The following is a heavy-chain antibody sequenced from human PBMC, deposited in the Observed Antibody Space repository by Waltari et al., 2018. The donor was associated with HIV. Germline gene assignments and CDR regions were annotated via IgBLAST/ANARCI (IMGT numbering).Heavy chain of an antibody. Sequence: RLSCAASGFTFSSYWMSWVRQAPGKGLEWVANITVDGSGIDYVDSVKGPFTVTRDNAKNSVYLQMNSLRVEETAVYYCARAHVSTYCSGGTCNYGMDVWGRGTTVTVSS. CDR2: ITVDGSGI. CDR3: ARAHVSTYCSGGTCNYGMDV. J-gene: IGHJ6*02. V-gene: IGHV3-7*04. D-gene: IGHD2-15*01. CDR1: GFTFSSYW.